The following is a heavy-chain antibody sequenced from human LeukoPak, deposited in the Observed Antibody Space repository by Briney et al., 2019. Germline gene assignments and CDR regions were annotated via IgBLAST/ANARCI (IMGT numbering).Heavy chain of an antibody. CDR3: ARGQGTVTTH. D-gene: IGHD4-17*01. V-gene: IGHV4-34*01. CDR2: INHSGSA. CDR1: GGSFSGYY. J-gene: IGHJ4*02. Sequence: PSETLSLTCAVSGGSFSGYYWTWIRQPPGKGLEWIGEINHSGSANYNPSLKSRVTISLDTSKNQFSLKLSSVTAADTAVYYCARGQGTVTTHWGQGTLVTVSS.